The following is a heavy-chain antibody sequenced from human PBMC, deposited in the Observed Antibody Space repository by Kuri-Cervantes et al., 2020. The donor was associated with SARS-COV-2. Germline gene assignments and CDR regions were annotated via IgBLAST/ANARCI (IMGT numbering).Heavy chain of an antibody. CDR2: IYVHRT. J-gene: IGHJ4*02. V-gene: IGHV3-53*01. D-gene: IGHD6-13*01. CDR3: ARGRYTNSWYYFDY. CDR1: GFTVSDYY. Sequence: GESLKISCAASGFTVSDYYMTWVRQAPGKGLEWVSVIYVHRTEYADSVKGRFTISRDNSNNTVYLQMSSLRAEDAAVYYCARGRYTNSWYYFDYWGQGTLVTVSS.